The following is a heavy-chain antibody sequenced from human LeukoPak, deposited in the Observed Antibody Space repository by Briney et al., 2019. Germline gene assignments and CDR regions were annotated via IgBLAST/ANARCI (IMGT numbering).Heavy chain of an antibody. CDR2: IYHSGST. CDR3: ARGYSSSWYYFDY. J-gene: IGHJ4*02. D-gene: IGHD6-13*01. V-gene: IGHV4-30-2*01. Sequence: SETLSLTCAVSGGSISSGGYSWSWIRQPPGKGLEWIGYIYHSGSTYYNPSLRSRVTISVDRSKNQFSLKLSSVTAADTAVYYCARGYSSSWYYFDYWGQGTLVTVSS. CDR1: GGSISSGGYS.